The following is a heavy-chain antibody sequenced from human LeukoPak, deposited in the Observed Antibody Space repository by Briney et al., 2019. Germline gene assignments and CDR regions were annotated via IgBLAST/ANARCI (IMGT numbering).Heavy chain of an antibody. CDR3: ARVVAVAGPGMDV. Sequence: ASVEVSCKASGYTFTGYYMHWVRQAPGQGLEWMGWINPNSGGTNYAQKFQGRVTMTRDTSISTAYMELSRLRSDDTAVYYCARVVAVAGPGMDVWGQGTTVTVSS. V-gene: IGHV1-2*02. CDR2: INPNSGGT. CDR1: GYTFTGYY. D-gene: IGHD6-19*01. J-gene: IGHJ6*02.